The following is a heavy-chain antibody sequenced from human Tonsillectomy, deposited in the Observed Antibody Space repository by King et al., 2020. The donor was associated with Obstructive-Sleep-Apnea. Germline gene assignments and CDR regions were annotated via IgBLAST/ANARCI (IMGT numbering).Heavy chain of an antibody. J-gene: IGHJ6*02. CDR3: ARDHYLPATGYYYYYGMDV. Sequence: VQLVESGGGVVQPGRSLRLSCAASGFTFSSYSMHWVRQAPGKGLEWVAVISYNGSNKYYADSEKGRLTISRENSKNTLYLQTNSLVAEDTALYYCARDHYLPATGYYYYYGMDVWGQGTTVTVSS. CDR2: ISYNGSNK. V-gene: IGHV3-30-3*01. D-gene: IGHD1-1*01. CDR1: GFTFSSYS.